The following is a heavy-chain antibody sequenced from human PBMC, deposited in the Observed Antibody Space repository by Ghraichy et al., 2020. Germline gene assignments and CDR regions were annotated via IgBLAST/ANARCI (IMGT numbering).Heavy chain of an antibody. CDR3: TKGYGDNQIPFDY. D-gene: IGHD4-23*01. Sequence: AGSLRLSCAASGFTSSASAIHWVRQAPGKGLEWVGRITSKANGYTPSYGASVKGRFIISRDDSKNTAYLQMNSLKTEDTAVYYCTKGYGDNQIPFDYWGQGTLVTVSS. J-gene: IGHJ4*02. V-gene: IGHV3-73*01. CDR2: ITSKANGYTP. CDR1: GFTSSASA.